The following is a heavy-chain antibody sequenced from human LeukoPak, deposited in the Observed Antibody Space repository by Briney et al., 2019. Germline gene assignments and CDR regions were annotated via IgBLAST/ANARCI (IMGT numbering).Heavy chain of an antibody. J-gene: IGHJ4*02. CDR3: AGVWR. D-gene: IGHD3-3*01. CDR2: INEDGSEK. V-gene: IGHV3-7*01. Sequence: GGSLRLSCAASGFTFSSYSMSWVRQAPGKGLEWVANINEDGSEKNYVDSVKGRFTISRDNAKNSLYLHMNSLRVEDTAVYFCAGVWRWSQGTLVTVSS. CDR1: GFTFSSYS.